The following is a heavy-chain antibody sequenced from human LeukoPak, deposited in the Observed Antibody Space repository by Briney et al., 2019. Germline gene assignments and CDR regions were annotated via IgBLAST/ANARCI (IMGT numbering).Heavy chain of an antibody. CDR3: ASSFQAAATT. CDR1: GFTFSDYY. CDR2: ISSSGSTI. D-gene: IGHD1-26*01. V-gene: IGHV3-11*04. Sequence: GGSLRLSCAASGFTFSDYYMSWIRQAPGKGLEWVSYISSSGSTIYYADSVKGRFTISRDNAKNTLHLQMNSLRAEDTAVYYCASSFQAAATTWGQGTLVTVSS. J-gene: IGHJ4*02.